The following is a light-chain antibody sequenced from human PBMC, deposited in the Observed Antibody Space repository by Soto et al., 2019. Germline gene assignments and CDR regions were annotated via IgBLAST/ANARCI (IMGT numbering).Light chain of an antibody. Sequence: QSALTQPPSAPGSPGQSVTISCTGSSSDVGGYNCVSWFQQHPGKAPKLMIFEDIKRPSGVPDRFSASKSGNTASLTVSGLQAEDEADYYCSSYGGSDNLIFGGGTQLTVL. V-gene: IGLV2-8*01. CDR2: EDI. J-gene: IGLJ2*01. CDR3: SSYGGSDNLI. CDR1: SSDVGGYNC.